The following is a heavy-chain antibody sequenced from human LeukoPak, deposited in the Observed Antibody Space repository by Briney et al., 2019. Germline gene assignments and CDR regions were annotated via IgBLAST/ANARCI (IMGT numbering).Heavy chain of an antibody. CDR3: AGYSSSWYDH. V-gene: IGHV4-39*01. D-gene: IGHD6-13*01. CDR1: GGSISSSRYY. J-gene: IGHJ5*02. Sequence: SETLSLTCTVSGGSISSSRYYWGWIRQPPGKGLEWIGSIYYSGSTYYNPSLKSRVTISVDTSKNQFSLKLSSVTAADTAVYYCAGYSSSWYDHWGQGTLVTVSS. CDR2: IYYSGST.